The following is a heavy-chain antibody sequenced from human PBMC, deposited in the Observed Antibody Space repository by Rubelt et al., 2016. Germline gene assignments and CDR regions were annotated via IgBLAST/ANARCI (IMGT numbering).Heavy chain of an antibody. D-gene: IGHD2-21*02. CDR3: ARGLRNCGGDCYYDAFDI. J-gene: IGHJ3*02. CDR2: IYYSGST. Sequence: QLQLQESGPGLVKPSETLSLTCTVSGGSISSSSYYWGWIRQPPGKGLEWIGSIYYSGSTNYNPSLKSRVTISVDTSKNQFSLKLSSVTAADTAVYYCARGLRNCGGDCYYDAFDIWGQGTMVTVSS. CDR1: GGSISSSSYY. V-gene: IGHV4-39*07.